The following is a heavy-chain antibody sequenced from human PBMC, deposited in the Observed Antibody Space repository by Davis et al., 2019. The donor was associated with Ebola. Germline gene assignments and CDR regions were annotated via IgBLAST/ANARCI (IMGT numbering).Heavy chain of an antibody. J-gene: IGHJ4*02. CDR1: GGSISSGGYY. V-gene: IGHV4-31*03. D-gene: IGHD3-16*01. CDR2: IYYSGST. CDR3: ARWGTGSKPYYFDY. Sequence: SETLSLTCTVSGGSISSGGYYWSWIRQHPGKGLEWIGYIYYSGSTYYNPSLKSRVTISVDTSKNQFSLKLSSVTAADTAVYCCARWGTGSKPYYFDYWGQGTLVTVSS.